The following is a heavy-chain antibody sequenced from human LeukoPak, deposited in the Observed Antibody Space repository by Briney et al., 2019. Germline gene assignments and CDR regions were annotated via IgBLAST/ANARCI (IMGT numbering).Heavy chain of an antibody. CDR1: GFTFSSYA. Sequence: GGSLRLSCAASGFTFSSYAMHWVRQAPGKGLEWVAVISYDGSNKYYADSVKGRFTISRDNSKNTLYLQMNSLRAEDTAVYYCARSPLYCSSTSCYGLPPDYWGQGTLVTVSS. CDR3: ARSPLYCSSTSCYGLPPDY. CDR2: ISYDGSNK. D-gene: IGHD2-2*01. V-gene: IGHV3-30*04. J-gene: IGHJ4*02.